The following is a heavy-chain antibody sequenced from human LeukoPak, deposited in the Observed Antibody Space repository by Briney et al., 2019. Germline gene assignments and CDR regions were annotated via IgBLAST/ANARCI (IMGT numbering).Heavy chain of an antibody. CDR2: IXHSGST. D-gene: IGHD3-22*01. J-gene: IGHJ6*02. CDR3: ARTYYYDSSGPPNYYYYYGMDV. CDR1: GGSISSSNW. V-gene: IGHV4-4*02. Sequence: SGTLSLTCAVSGGSISSSNWWSWVRQPPGKGLEWXXXIXHSGSTNYNPSLKSRVTISVDKSKNQFSLKLSSVTAADTAMYYCARTYYYDSSGPPNYYYYYGMDVWGQGTTVTVSS.